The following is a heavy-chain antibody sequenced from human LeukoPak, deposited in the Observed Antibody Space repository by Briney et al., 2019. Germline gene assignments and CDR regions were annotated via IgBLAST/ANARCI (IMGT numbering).Heavy chain of an antibody. CDR2: ISWNSGSI. J-gene: IGHJ6*03. Sequence: PGRSLRLSCAASGFTFDDYAMHWVRQAPGKGLEWVSGISWNSGSIGYADSVKGRFTISRDNAKNSLYLQMNSLRAEDTALYYCAKDGSMVRGARPYYMDVWGKGTTVTISS. CDR3: AKDGSMVRGARPYYMDV. D-gene: IGHD3-10*01. CDR1: GFTFDDYA. V-gene: IGHV3-9*01.